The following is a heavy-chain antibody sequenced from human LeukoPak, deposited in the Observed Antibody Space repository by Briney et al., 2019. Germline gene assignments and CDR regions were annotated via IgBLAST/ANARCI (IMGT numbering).Heavy chain of an antibody. Sequence: SGGSLRLSCAASGFTFSSYWMSWVRQAPGKGLEWVANIKQDGSEKYYVDSVKGRFTISRDNAKNSLYLQMNSLRAEDTAVYYCARDTPHDYGEVDYWGQGTLVTVSS. D-gene: IGHD4-17*01. CDR3: ARDTPHDYGEVDY. CDR2: IKQDGSEK. J-gene: IGHJ4*02. CDR1: GFTFSSYW. V-gene: IGHV3-7*01.